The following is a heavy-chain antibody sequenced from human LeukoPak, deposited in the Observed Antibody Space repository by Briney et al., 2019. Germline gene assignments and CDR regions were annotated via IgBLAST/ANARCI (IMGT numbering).Heavy chain of an antibody. D-gene: IGHD3-10*01. Sequence: GGSLRLSCAASGFTFSSYGMSWVRQAPGKGLEWVSAISGSGGSTYYADSVKGRFTISRDNSKNTLYLQMNSLRAEDTAVYYCAKDGMVRGVHDGFDIWGQGTMVTVSS. CDR3: AKDGMVRGVHDGFDI. CDR2: ISGSGGST. J-gene: IGHJ3*02. CDR1: GFTFSSYG. V-gene: IGHV3-23*01.